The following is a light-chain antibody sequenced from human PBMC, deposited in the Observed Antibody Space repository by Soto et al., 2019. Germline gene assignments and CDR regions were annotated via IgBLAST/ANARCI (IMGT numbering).Light chain of an antibody. V-gene: IGKV1-39*01. CDR1: QSVDNY. J-gene: IGKJ5*01. CDR3: QQSYSSPHT. CDR2: GAS. Sequence: DIQMTQSPSSLFASVGDTVTLSCRASQSVDNYLAWYQQRPGQAPRLLITGASNRATGVADRFSGSGSGTDFTLTISSLQPEDFATYYCQQSYSSPHTFGHGTRLEIK.